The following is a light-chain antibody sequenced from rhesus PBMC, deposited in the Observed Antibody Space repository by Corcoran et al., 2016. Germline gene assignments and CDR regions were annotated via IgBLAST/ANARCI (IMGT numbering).Light chain of an antibody. J-gene: IGKJ4*01. CDR3: HQYYRSPLT. Sequence: DVVMTQSPDSLAVALGERVSINCKSSRSLLSTANNKNYLAWYQQKPGQAPQMILYWASTRESGVPDRFRGSGSGTGFTRSLNGRQAEDVALDCCHQYYRSPLTFGGGTKVEIK. CDR2: WAS. V-gene: IGKV4-1*01. CDR1: RSLLSTANNKNY.